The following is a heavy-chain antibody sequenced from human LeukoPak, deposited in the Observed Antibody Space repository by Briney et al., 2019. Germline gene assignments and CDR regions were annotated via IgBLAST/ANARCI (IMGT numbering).Heavy chain of an antibody. CDR3: AKTESPAAIRAGSDY. D-gene: IGHD2-2*02. CDR1: GFTFSDYW. J-gene: IGHJ4*02. Sequence: GGSLRLSCAASGFTFSDYWMHWVRQVPGKGLVWVSRIKGDGSETNYAGSVKGRFTISRDNSNNTLYLQMNSLRAEDTAVYYCAKTESPAAIRAGSDYWGQGTLVTVSS. CDR2: IKGDGSET. V-gene: IGHV3-74*01.